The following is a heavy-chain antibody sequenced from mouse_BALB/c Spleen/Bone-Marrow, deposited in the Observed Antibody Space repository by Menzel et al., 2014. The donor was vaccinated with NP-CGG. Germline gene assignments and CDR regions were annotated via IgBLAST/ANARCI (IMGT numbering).Heavy chain of an antibody. J-gene: IGHJ2*01. CDR1: GFTFSSST. CDR2: ISNGGGST. CDR3: ARGGYYFDD. V-gene: IGHV5-12-2*01. Sequence: EVMLVESGGGLVQPGGSLKLSCAASGFTFSSSTMSWVRQTPEKSLEWVAYISNGGGSTYYPDTVKGRFTIYRDNAKNTLYLQMSSLKSEDTAMYYCARGGYYFDDWGQGTTLTVSS.